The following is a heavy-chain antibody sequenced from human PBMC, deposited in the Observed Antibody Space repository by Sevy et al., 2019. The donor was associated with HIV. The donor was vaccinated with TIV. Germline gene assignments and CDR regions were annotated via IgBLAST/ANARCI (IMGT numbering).Heavy chain of an antibody. CDR3: ARDGSAVTSVGEEGDGFDV. CDR1: GYMFSRYH. D-gene: IGHD3-10*01. CDR2: ISIYNGNT. J-gene: IGHJ3*01. Sequence: ATVKVSCKASGYMFSRYHISWVRQAPGQGLEWVGRISIYNGNTDYAPRFNGRVSVTTETSTSTAYLELRSLRSDDTAVFYCARDGSAVTSVGEEGDGFDVWGQGTLVTVSS. V-gene: IGHV1-18*04.